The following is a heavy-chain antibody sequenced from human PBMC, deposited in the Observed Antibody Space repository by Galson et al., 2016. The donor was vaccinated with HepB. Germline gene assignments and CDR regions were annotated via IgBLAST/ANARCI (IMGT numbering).Heavy chain of an antibody. CDR1: GFTFSGYG. V-gene: IGHV3-7*01. D-gene: IGHD3-22*01. CDR2: INNDGVEK. CDR3: ARGEKGYSEGAS. Sequence: SLRLSCAASGFTFSGYGMHWVRQAPGKGLEWVANINNDGVEKNYAGSVKGRFTISRDNAKNSLYLQMDSLRVEDTGFYYCARGEKGYSEGASWGQGTLVTVSS. J-gene: IGHJ5*02.